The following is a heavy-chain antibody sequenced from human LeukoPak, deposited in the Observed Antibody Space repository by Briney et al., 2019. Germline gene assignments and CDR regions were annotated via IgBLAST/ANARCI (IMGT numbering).Heavy chain of an antibody. CDR1: GFTLSSYA. Sequence: GGSLRLSCAASGFTLSSYAMNWVRQAPGKGLEWVSYISSGSSTIYYADSVKGRFTISRDNAKDSLYLQMNSLRAEDTAVYYCARDLIRFNWFDPWGQGTLVTVS. CDR2: ISSGSSTI. J-gene: IGHJ5*02. V-gene: IGHV3-48*04. CDR3: ARDLIRFNWFDP.